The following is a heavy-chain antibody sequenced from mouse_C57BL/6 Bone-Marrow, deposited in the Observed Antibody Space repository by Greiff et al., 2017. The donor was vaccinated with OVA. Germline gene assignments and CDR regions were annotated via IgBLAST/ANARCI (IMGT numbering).Heavy chain of an antibody. J-gene: IGHJ2*01. V-gene: IGHV1-26*01. CDR1: GYTFTDYY. CDR3: ARRLGLFDY. Sequence: EVQLHQSGPELVKPGASVKISCKASGYTFTDYYMNWVKQSHGKSLEWIGDINPNNGGTSYNQKFKGKATLTVDKSSSTAYMELRSLTSEDSAVYYCARRLGLFDYWGQGTTLTVSS. CDR2: INPNNGGT. D-gene: IGHD4-1*01.